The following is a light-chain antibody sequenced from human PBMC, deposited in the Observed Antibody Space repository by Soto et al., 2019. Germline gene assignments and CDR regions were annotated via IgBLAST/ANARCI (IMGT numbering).Light chain of an antibody. CDR1: SSDVGGYNY. J-gene: IGLJ2*01. CDR3: SSYAGSNNLV. Sequence: QSVLTQPPSASGSPGQSVTISCTGTSSDVGGYNYVSWYQQHPGKAPKLMIYEVSKRPSGVPDRFSGSKSGNTASLTVSGLQAEDEADYYCSSYAGSNNLVFGGAT. CDR2: EVS. V-gene: IGLV2-8*01.